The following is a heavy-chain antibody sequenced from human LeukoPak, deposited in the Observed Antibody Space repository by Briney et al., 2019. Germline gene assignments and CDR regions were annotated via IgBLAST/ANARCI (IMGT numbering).Heavy chain of an antibody. CDR2: ISAYNGNT. Sequence: GASVKVSCKASGYSFTNYGLNWVRQAPGQGLEWMGWISAYNGNTNYAQKLQGRVTMTTDTSTSTAYMELRSLRSDDTAVYYCARSGYYYLDAFDIWGQGTMVTVSS. D-gene: IGHD3-22*01. J-gene: IGHJ3*02. CDR1: GYSFTNYG. V-gene: IGHV1-18*01. CDR3: ARSGYYYLDAFDI.